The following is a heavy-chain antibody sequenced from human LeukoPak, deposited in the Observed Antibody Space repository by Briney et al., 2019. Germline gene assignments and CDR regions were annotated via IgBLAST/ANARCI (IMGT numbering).Heavy chain of an antibody. Sequence: GGSLRLSCAASGFTFSSYSMNWVRQAPGKGLEWVSSISSSSSYIYYADSVKGRFTNSRDNAKNSLYLQMNSLRAEDTAVYYCARDIGGAAVAGTCAFDIWGQGTMVTVSS. CDR2: ISSSSSYI. CDR1: GFTFSSYS. J-gene: IGHJ3*02. CDR3: ARDIGGAAVAGTCAFDI. V-gene: IGHV3-21*01. D-gene: IGHD6-19*01.